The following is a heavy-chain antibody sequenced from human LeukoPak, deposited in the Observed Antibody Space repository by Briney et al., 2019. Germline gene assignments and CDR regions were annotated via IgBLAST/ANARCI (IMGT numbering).Heavy chain of an antibody. D-gene: IGHD3-3*01. V-gene: IGHV3-48*01. CDR1: GFTFSSYS. J-gene: IGHJ6*02. CDR2: ISSSSSTI. CDR3: ARDLGRITIFGVVCGMDV. Sequence: GGSLRLSCAASGFTFSSYSMNWVRQAPGKGLEWVSYISSSSSTIYYADSVKGRFTISRDNAKNSLYLQMNSLRAEDTAVYYCARDLGRITIFGVVCGMDVWGQGTTVTVSS.